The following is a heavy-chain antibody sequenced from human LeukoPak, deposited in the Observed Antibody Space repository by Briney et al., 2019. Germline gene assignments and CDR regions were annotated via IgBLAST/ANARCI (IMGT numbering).Heavy chain of an antibody. J-gene: IGHJ4*02. CDR3: ATASSLSN. CDR1: GFNFGSYA. Sequence: GRSLRLSCAASGFNFGSYAMDWVRQAPGKGLEWVGDISYDGGYQSYAASVRGRFTISRDNSKNTLYLQMNSLRAEDAAFYYCATASSLSNWGRGTLVTVSS. CDR2: ISYDGGYQ. D-gene: IGHD3-16*02. V-gene: IGHV3-30*04.